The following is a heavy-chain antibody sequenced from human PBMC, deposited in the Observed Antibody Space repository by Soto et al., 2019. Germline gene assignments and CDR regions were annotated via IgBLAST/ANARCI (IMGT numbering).Heavy chain of an antibody. Sequence: QVQLVESGGGLVKPGGSLRLSCAASGFTFSDYYMTWVRQAPGKGLEWVSYIVIGSDYTNYADSVKGRFTISRDNAKNSLYLEMNSLRVEDMAVYYCARLRASSWYLGGYLDYWGQGTLVTVSS. CDR2: IVIGSDYT. CDR1: GFTFSDYY. J-gene: IGHJ4*02. D-gene: IGHD6-13*01. V-gene: IGHV3-11*06. CDR3: ARLRASSWYLGGYLDY.